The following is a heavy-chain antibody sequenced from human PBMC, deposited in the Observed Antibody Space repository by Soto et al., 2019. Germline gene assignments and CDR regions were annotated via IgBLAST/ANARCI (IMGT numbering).Heavy chain of an antibody. Sequence: QLQLQESGPGLVKPSETLSLTCTVSGGSISSSSYYWGWIRQPPGKGLEWIGSIYYSGSTYYNPSLKSRVTISVDTSTNQFSLKLSSVTAADTAVYYCARHARLRGLTPPNFDYWGQGTLVTVSS. V-gene: IGHV4-39*01. CDR1: GGSISSSSYY. CDR3: ARHARLRGLTPPNFDY. D-gene: IGHD3-10*01. CDR2: IYYSGST. J-gene: IGHJ4*02.